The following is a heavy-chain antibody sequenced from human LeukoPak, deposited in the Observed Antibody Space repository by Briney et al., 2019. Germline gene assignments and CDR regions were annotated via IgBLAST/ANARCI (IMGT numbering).Heavy chain of an antibody. CDR2: MNPNSGNT. Sequence: ASVKVSCKASGYTFTSYDINWVRQATGQGLEWMGWMNPNSGNTGYAQKFQGRVTMTRNTSISTAYMELSSLRSEDTAVYYCARGREAGPYQLLYYYYYGMDVWGQGTTVTVSS. J-gene: IGHJ6*02. D-gene: IGHD2-2*01. CDR1: GYTFTSYD. CDR3: ARGREAGPYQLLYYYYYGMDV. V-gene: IGHV1-8*01.